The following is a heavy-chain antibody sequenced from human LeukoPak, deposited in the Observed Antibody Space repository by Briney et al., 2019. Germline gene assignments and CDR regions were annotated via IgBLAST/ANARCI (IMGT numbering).Heavy chain of an antibody. CDR3: AREGYGPSYYDFWSGQIQYNWSDP. D-gene: IGHD3-3*01. J-gene: IGHJ5*02. CDR2: IYTSGST. Sequence: SQTLSLTCTVSGGSISSGSYYWSWIRQPAGKGLEWIGRIYTSGSTNYNPSLKSRVTISVDTSKNQFSLKLSSVTAADTAVYYCAREGYGPSYYDFWSGQIQYNWSDPWGQGTLVTDSS. CDR1: GGSISSGSYY. V-gene: IGHV4-61*02.